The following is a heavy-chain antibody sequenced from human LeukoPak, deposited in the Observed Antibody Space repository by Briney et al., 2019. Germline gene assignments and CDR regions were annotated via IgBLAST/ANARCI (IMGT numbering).Heavy chain of an antibody. Sequence: ASVKVSCKASGYTFTGYNMHWVRQAPGQGLEGMGWIYPNSGGTNNAQKFQGRVTMTRDTSISTAYMELSRLRSDDTAVYYCAREPYYCDSSGYFPDVWGKGTTVTVSS. CDR3: AREPYYCDSSGYFPDV. V-gene: IGHV1-2*02. D-gene: IGHD3-22*01. J-gene: IGHJ6*04. CDR2: IYPNSGGT. CDR1: GYTFTGYN.